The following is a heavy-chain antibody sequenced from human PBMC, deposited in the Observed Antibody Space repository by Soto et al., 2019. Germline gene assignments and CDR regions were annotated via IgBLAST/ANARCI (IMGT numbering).Heavy chain of an antibody. CDR1: GFTFSSYA. Sequence: GGSLRLSCAASGFTFSSYAIHWVRQAPGKGLEWVAVISYDGSNKYYADSVKGRFTISRDNSKNTLYLQMNSLRAEDTAVYYCARERSSWYYFDYWGQGTLVTVSS. D-gene: IGHD6-13*01. CDR3: ARERSSWYYFDY. J-gene: IGHJ4*02. CDR2: ISYDGSNK. V-gene: IGHV3-30-3*01.